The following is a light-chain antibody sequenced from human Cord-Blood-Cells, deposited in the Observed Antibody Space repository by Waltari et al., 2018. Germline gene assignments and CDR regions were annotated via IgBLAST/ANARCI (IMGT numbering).Light chain of an antibody. CDR1: QSFSSN. Sequence: EIVMTQSPATLSVSPGERAHIFCRASQSFSSNLALYQQKPGQAPRLLIYGASTRATGIPARFSGSGSGTEFTLTISSLQSEDFAVYYCQQYNNWPPWTFGQGTKVEIK. J-gene: IGKJ1*01. V-gene: IGKV3-15*01. CDR2: GAS. CDR3: QQYNNWPPWT.